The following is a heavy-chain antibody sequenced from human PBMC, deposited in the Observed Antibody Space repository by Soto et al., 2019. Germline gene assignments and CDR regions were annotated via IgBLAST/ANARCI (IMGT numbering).Heavy chain of an antibody. CDR3: ASRTGPPSDYDFWSGPGSFDP. J-gene: IGHJ5*02. CDR2: INPSGGST. V-gene: IGHV1-46*01. D-gene: IGHD3-3*01. CDR1: GYTFTSYY. Sequence: ASVKVSCKASGYTFTSYYMHWVRQAPGQGLEWIGIINPSGGSTSYAQKFQGRVTITADESTSTAYMELSSLRSEDTAVYYCASRTGPPSDYDFWSGPGSFDPWGQGTLVTVSS.